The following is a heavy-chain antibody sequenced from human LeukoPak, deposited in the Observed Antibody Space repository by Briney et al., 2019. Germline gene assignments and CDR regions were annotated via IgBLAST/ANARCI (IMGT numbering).Heavy chain of an antibody. J-gene: IGHJ4*02. CDR2: IYTSGSN. Sequence: SETLSLTCTVSGGSISSYYRSWIRQPPGKGLEWIGYIYTSGSNNYNPSLRSRVTMSADTSQNQFSLKLSSVTAADTAGYYCARLLYYSGSGNFDFWGQGILVTVSS. CDR1: GGSISSYY. V-gene: IGHV4-4*09. CDR3: ARLLYYSGSGNFDF. D-gene: IGHD3-10*01.